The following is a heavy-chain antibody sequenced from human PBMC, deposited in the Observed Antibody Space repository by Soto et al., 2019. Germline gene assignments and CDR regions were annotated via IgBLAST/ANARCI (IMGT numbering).Heavy chain of an antibody. Sequence: SETLSLTCTVSGGSISSYYWSWIRQPPGKGLEWIGYIYYSGSTNYNPSLKSRVTISVDTSKNQFSLKLSSVTAADTAVYYCARGGVDTAMVFDYWGQGTLVTVSS. CDR2: IYYSGST. D-gene: IGHD5-18*01. J-gene: IGHJ4*02. CDR3: ARGGVDTAMVFDY. V-gene: IGHV4-59*01. CDR1: GGSISSYY.